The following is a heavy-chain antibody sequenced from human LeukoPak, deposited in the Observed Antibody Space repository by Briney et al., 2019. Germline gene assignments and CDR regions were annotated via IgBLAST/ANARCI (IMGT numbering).Heavy chain of an antibody. D-gene: IGHD4-17*01. J-gene: IGHJ4*02. CDR1: GFTFSSYA. CDR2: ISGSGGST. CDR3: AKDNYGVLKVI. Sequence: GGSLRLSCAASGFTFSSYAMGWVRQAPGKGLEWVSAISGSGGSTYYADSVKGRFTISRDNSKNTLYLQMNSLRAEDTAVYYCAKDNYGVLKVIWGQGTLVTASS. V-gene: IGHV3-23*01.